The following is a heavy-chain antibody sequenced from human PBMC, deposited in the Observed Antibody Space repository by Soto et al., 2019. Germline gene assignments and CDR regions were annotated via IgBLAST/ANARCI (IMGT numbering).Heavy chain of an antibody. CDR1: GFTVSGNY. CDR3: ASTRGSSYDY. CDR2: IYNGGGT. D-gene: IGHD6-6*01. J-gene: IGHJ4*02. V-gene: IGHV3-53*02. Sequence: EVQLVETGGGLIQPGGSLRLSCAASGFTVSGNYMSWVRQAPGKGLECVSVIYNGGGTYYADSVKGRFTISRDNSKNTLYLQMNSVSAEDTAEYYCASTRGSSYDYWGQGTLVTVSS.